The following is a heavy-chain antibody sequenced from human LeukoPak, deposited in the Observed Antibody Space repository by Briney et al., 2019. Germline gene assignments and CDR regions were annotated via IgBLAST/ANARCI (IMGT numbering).Heavy chain of an antibody. Sequence: SETLSLTCTVSGVSISSYYWSWIRQPPGKGLDWIGYIYYSGSTNYNPSLKSRVSISVDTSKNQFSLKLSSVTAADTAVYYCARGYSSSSLARLDYWGQGTLVTVSS. J-gene: IGHJ4*02. V-gene: IGHV4-59*01. CDR1: GVSISSYY. CDR3: ARGYSSSSLARLDY. CDR2: IYYSGST. D-gene: IGHD6-6*01.